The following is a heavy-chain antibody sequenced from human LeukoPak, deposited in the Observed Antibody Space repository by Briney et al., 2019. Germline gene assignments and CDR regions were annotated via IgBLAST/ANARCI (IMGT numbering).Heavy chain of an antibody. J-gene: IGHJ4*02. D-gene: IGHD3-22*01. CDR1: GFTFRSYG. Sequence: GGSLSFSCAASGFTFRSYGMNWLAHAPGKGLEWVSSISGSGGTTYYADSVKGRFTISRGNSKNSLSLQVSSLRAEDTAVYYCAKTNGYYSDWGQGTLVTVSS. V-gene: IGHV3-23*01. CDR3: AKTNGYYSD. CDR2: ISGSGGTT.